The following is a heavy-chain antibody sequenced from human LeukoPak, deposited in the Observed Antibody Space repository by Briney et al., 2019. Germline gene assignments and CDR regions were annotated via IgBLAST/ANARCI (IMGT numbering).Heavy chain of an antibody. CDR2: ISYIEST. J-gene: IGHJ3*02. CDR1: GGSISSHY. CDR3: ARDPTTVTKGLDI. Sequence: SETLSLTCTVPGGSISSHYWTWIRQPPGKGLEWIGYISYIESTNYNPSLKSRVTISVDTSKNQFSLKLSSVTAADAAVYFCARDPTTVTKGLDIWGQGTMVTVSS. V-gene: IGHV4-59*11. D-gene: IGHD4-17*01.